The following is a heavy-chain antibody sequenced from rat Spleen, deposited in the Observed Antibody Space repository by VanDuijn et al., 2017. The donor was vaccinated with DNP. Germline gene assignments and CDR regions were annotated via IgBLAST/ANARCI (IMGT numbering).Heavy chain of an antibody. V-gene: IGHV5-7*01. Sequence: EVQLVESGGGLVQPGRSLKLSCAASGFIFSNYWMTWIRQAPKKGLEWVATILYDDSRTYYRDSVKGRFTISRDNAKNTLYLQMDSLRSEDTATYYCARGNDGFTYWGQGTLVTVSS. J-gene: IGHJ3*01. CDR3: ARGNDGFTY. CDR1: GFIFSNYW. CDR2: ILYDDSRT.